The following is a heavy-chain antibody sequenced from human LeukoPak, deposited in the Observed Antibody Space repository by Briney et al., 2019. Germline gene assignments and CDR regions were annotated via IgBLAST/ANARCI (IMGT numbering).Heavy chain of an antibody. Sequence: GGSPRLSCAASGFTFSSYSMNWVRQAPGKGLEWVSSISSSSSYIYYADSVKGRFTISRDNAKNSLYLQMNSLRAEDTAVYYCASIGGDSSGYFFDYWGQGTLVTVSS. D-gene: IGHD3-22*01. CDR2: ISSSSSYI. CDR3: ASIGGDSSGYFFDY. V-gene: IGHV3-21*01. J-gene: IGHJ4*02. CDR1: GFTFSSYS.